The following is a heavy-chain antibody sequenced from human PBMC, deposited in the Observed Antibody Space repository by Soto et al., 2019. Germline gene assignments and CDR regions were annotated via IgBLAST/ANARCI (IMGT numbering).Heavy chain of an antibody. CDR3: EKSYYDSSGWDDAFDI. D-gene: IGHD3-22*01. CDR2: ISYDGSNK. J-gene: IGHJ3*02. V-gene: IGHV3-30*18. Sequence: QVQLVESGGGVVQPGRSLRLSCAASGFTFSSYGMHWVRQAPGKGLEWVAVISYDGSNKYYADSVKGRFTISRDNSKNTLYLQMNSLRAEDTAVYYCEKSYYDSSGWDDAFDIWGQGTMVTFSS. CDR1: GFTFSSYG.